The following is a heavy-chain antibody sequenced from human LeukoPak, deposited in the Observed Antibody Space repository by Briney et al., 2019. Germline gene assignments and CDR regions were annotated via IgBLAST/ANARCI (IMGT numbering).Heavy chain of an antibody. J-gene: IGHJ4*02. CDR3: AKVRYCSGVNCYPDDN. D-gene: IGHD2-15*01. CDR1: GFTFSAYG. V-gene: IGHV3-30*18. CDR2: ISFDGSSK. Sequence: GRSLRLSCAASGFTFSAYGMHWVRQAPGKGLEWVAVISFDGSSKDYAESVRGRFTVSRDNSKNMLYLEMNSLSTEDTAVYYCAKVRYCSGVNCYPDDNWGQGTLVTVSS.